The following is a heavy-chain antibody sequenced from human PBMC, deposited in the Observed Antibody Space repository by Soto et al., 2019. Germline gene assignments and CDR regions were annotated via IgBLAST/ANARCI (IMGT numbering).Heavy chain of an antibody. Sequence: QVQLVESGGGVVQPGRSLRLSCAASGFTFSSYGMHWVRQAPGKGLEWVAVIWYDGSNKYYANSVKGRFTISRDNSKNTLYLQMNSLRAEDTAVYYCARRYSSSWYGNPDYYGMDVWGQGTTVTVSS. J-gene: IGHJ6*02. CDR2: IWYDGSNK. D-gene: IGHD6-13*01. V-gene: IGHV3-33*01. CDR3: ARRYSSSWYGNPDYYGMDV. CDR1: GFTFSSYG.